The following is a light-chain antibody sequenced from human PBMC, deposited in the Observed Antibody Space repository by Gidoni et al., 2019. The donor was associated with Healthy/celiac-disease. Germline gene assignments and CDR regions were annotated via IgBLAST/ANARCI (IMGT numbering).Light chain of an antibody. CDR1: QSVSSSY. J-gene: IGKJ2*02. CDR3: QQRST. V-gene: IGKV3-20*01. Sequence: DIVLTQSQGTLSLSPGERATLSCRASQSVSSSYLAWYQQKPGQAPRLLIYGASSRATGIPDRFSGSGSGTDFTLTISRLEPEDFAVYYCQQRSTFGQXTKLEIK. CDR2: GAS.